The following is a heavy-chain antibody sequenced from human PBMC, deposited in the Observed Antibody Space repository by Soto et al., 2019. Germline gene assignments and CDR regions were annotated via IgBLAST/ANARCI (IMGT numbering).Heavy chain of an antibody. CDR3: ARLTIVGTNPYHVDY. CDR1: GGSTLISSYY. Sequence: QLQLQESGPRLMKPSETLSLTCGVSGGSTLISSYYCAWIRQPPGKGLEWIGSMYYSGSTYYNPSLKSRVAMSVDTSKNQFSLRLNSVTAADTAVYYCARLTIVGTNPYHVDYWGQGILVTVSS. CDR2: MYYSGST. J-gene: IGHJ4*02. D-gene: IGHD1-26*01. V-gene: IGHV4-39*01.